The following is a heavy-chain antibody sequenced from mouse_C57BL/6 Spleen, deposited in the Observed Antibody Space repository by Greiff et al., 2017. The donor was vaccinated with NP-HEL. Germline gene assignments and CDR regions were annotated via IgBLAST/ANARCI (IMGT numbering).Heavy chain of an antibody. CDR1: GYTFTDYY. J-gene: IGHJ2*01. D-gene: IGHD1-1*01. Sequence: VQLQQSGAELVRPGASVKLSCKASGYTFTDYYINWVKQRPGQGLEWIARIYPGSGNTYYNEKFKGKATLTAEKSSSTAYMQLSSLTSEDSAVYFCARDYGSSYRLDYWGQGTTLTVSS. CDR3: ARDYGSSYRLDY. CDR2: IYPGSGNT. V-gene: IGHV1-76*01.